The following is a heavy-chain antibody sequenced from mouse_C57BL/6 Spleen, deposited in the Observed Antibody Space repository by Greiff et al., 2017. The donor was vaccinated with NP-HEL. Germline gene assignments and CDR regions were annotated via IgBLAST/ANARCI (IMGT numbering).Heavy chain of an antibody. CDR1: GFTFSDYG. Sequence: EVKLMESGGGFVKPGGSLKLSCAASGFTFSDYGMPWVRQAPEQGLEWVAYISSGSSTIYYVDTVKGRFTLSRDTATNTLFLQMTSLRSEDTAMYYCARRGYYLDYWGKGTTLTVSS. V-gene: IGHV5-17*01. J-gene: IGHJ2*01. CDR2: ISSGSSTI. CDR3: ARRGYYLDY.